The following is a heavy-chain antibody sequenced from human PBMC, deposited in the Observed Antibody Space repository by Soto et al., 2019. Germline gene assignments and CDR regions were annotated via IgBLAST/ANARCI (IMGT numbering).Heavy chain of an antibody. J-gene: IGHJ5*02. Sequence: PSETLSLTCTVSGGSISSGGYYWSRIRQHPGKGLEWIGYIYYSGSTYYNPSLKSRVTISVDTSKNQFSLKLSSVTAADTAVYYCARVKTLRMVAATLRWFDPWGQGTLVTVSS. CDR3: ARVKTLRMVAATLRWFDP. V-gene: IGHV4-31*03. CDR2: IYYSGST. D-gene: IGHD2-15*01. CDR1: GGSISSGGYY.